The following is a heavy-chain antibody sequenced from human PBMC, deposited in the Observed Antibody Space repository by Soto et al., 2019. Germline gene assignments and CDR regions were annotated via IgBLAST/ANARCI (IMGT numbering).Heavy chain of an antibody. D-gene: IGHD3-10*01. Sequence: QVQLVQSGAEVKKPGASVKVSCKASGYTFPSYDINWVRQATGQGLERMGWMNHNSGNTVYAQKFQGIVTMTRNTSISTAYMELSSLRSEDTAVYYCARERGVIDYWGQGTLVTVSS. CDR1: GYTFPSYD. J-gene: IGHJ4*02. V-gene: IGHV1-8*01. CDR3: ARERGVIDY. CDR2: MNHNSGNT.